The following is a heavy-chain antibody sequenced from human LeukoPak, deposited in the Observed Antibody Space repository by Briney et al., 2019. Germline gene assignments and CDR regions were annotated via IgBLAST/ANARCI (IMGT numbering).Heavy chain of an antibody. D-gene: IGHD3-3*01. Sequence: ETMSLTCGVSGGSVINTNWWTWVRQPPGKGLEWIGEVHLDGRTNYNPSLESRLTMSVDVSENQVSLKLTSVTAADTAVYYCAREGGFYRPLDYSGQGMLVTVSS. CDR2: VHLDGRT. CDR1: GGSVINTNW. J-gene: IGHJ4*02. V-gene: IGHV4-4*02. CDR3: AREGGFYRPLDY.